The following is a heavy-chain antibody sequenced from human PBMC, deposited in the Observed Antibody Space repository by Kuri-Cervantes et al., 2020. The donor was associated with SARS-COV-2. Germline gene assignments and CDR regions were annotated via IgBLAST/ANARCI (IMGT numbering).Heavy chain of an antibody. D-gene: IGHD5-24*01. CDR2: FDPEDGET. J-gene: IGHJ4*02. CDR1: GYTLTELS. CDR3: ATKPHRDGQTPPLDY. V-gene: IGHV1-24*01. Sequence: ASVKVSCKVSGYTLTELSMHWVRQAPGKGLEWMGGFDPEDGETIYAQKFQGRVTMTEDTSTDTAYKELSSLRSEDTAVYYCATKPHRDGQTPPLDYWGQGTLVTVSS.